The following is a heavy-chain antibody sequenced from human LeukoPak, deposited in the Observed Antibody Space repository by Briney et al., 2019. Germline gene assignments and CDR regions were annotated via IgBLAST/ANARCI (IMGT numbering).Heavy chain of an antibody. J-gene: IGHJ4*02. D-gene: IGHD6-19*01. CDR1: GDSLSSSSAA. Sequence: SQTLSLTCAISGDSLSSSSAAWHWLRQSPSRGLEWLGRTYYRSKYYNEYAVSVKSRISINPDTTKNQFSLQLNSVTPEDTAVYYCARGGTSSGPGFDYWGQGTPVSVSA. CDR2: TYYRSKYYN. V-gene: IGHV6-1*01. CDR3: ARGGTSSGPGFDY.